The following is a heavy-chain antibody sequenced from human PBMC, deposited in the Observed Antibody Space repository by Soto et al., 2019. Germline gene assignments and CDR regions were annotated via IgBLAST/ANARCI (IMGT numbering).Heavy chain of an antibody. CDR2: IRSKANSYAT. V-gene: IGHV3-73*02. D-gene: IGHD4-4*01. Sequence: EVQLVESGGGLVQPGGSLKLSCAASGFTFSGSAMHWVRQASGKGLEWVGRIRSKANSYATAYAASVKGRCTISRDDSKNTAYLQMNSLKTEDTAVYYCTRHTDYSNYYYYYYGMDVWGQGTTVTVSS. CDR3: TRHTDYSNYYYYYYGMDV. J-gene: IGHJ6*02. CDR1: GFTFSGSA.